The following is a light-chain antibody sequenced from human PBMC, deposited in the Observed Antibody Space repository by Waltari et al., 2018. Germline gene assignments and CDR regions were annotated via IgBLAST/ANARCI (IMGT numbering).Light chain of an antibody. CDR1: SGSLSTTSY. V-gene: IGLV8-61*01. CDR2: QAN. J-gene: IGLJ3*02. CDR3: ALYMGSGIWV. Sequence: QTVVTQEPSLSVSHGGTVTLTCALSSGSLSTTSYATWYQQTPGQAPRTLVYQANARSSGVPGRFAGSILGNTAALTITGAQADDESDYYCALYMGSGIWVFGGGTRLTVL.